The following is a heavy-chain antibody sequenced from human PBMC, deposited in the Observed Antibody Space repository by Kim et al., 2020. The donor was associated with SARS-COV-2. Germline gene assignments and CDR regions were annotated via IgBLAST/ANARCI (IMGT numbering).Heavy chain of an antibody. CDR2: ISYDGSNK. J-gene: IGHJ4*02. CDR1: GFTFSSYG. V-gene: IGHV3-30*18. Sequence: GGSLRLSCAASGFTFSSYGMHWVRQAPGKGLEWVAVISYDGSNKYYADSVKGRFTISRDNSKNTLYLQMNSLRAEDTAVYYCAKEGYSSSCVYWGQGTLVTVSS. CDR3: AKEGYSSSCVY. D-gene: IGHD6-13*01.